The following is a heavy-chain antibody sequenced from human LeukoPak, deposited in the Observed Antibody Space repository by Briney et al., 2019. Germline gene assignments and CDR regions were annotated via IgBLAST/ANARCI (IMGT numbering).Heavy chain of an antibody. Sequence: SETLSLTCTVSGGSISSYYWSWIRQPPGKGLEWIGYLYYSGSTNYNPSLKSRVTISEDTSKKQFSLKLSSVTAADTAVYYCARTRGDGYNDYWGQGTLVTVSS. J-gene: IGHJ4*02. V-gene: IGHV4-59*01. CDR1: GGSISSYY. D-gene: IGHD5-24*01. CDR2: LYYSGST. CDR3: ARTRGDGYNDY.